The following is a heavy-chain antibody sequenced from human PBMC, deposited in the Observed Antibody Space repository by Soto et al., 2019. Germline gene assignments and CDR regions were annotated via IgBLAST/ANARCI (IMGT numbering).Heavy chain of an antibody. CDR2: IRSKAYGGTT. V-gene: IGHV3-49*03. CDR3: TRSRRKYCSGGSCYFDY. Sequence: PGGSLRLSCTASGFNFGDYAMSWFRQAPGKGLEWVGFIRSKAYGGTTEYAASVKGRFTISRDDSKSIAYLQMNSLKTEDTAVYYCTRSRRKYCSGGSCYFDYWGQGTLVTVSS. J-gene: IGHJ4*02. D-gene: IGHD2-15*01. CDR1: GFNFGDYA.